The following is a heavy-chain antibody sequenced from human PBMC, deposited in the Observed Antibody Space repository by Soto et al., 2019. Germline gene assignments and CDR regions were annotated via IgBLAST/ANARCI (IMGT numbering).Heavy chain of an antibody. Sequence: SGPTLVNPTETLTLTCTVSGFSLSNARMGMSWIRQPPGKALEWLAHIFSNDEKSYSTSLKSRLTISKDTSKSQVVLTMTNMDPVGTATYYCARFRGWLFTNWFDPWGQGTLVTVSS. V-gene: IGHV2-26*01. CDR3: ARFRGWLFTNWFDP. CDR2: IFSNDEK. J-gene: IGHJ5*02. D-gene: IGHD3-22*01. CDR1: GFSLSNARMG.